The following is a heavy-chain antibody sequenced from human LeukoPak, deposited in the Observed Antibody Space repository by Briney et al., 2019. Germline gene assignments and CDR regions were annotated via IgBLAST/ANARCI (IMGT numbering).Heavy chain of an antibody. D-gene: IGHD6-13*01. CDR1: GGSISSYY. V-gene: IGHV4-59*12. J-gene: IGHJ4*02. CDR2: IYYSGST. CDR3: ARAPRRSSSWYGPTIDY. Sequence: PSETLSLTCTVSGGSISSYYWSWIRQPPGKGLEWIGYIYYSGSTNYNPSLKSRVTISVDTSKNQFSLKLSSVTAADTAVYYCARAPRRSSSWYGPTIDYWGQGTLVTVSS.